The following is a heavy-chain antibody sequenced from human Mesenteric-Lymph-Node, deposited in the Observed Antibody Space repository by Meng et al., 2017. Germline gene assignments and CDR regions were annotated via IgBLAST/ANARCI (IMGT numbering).Heavy chain of an antibody. CDR3: ATRADTAMIN. J-gene: IGHJ4*02. CDR2: FYYSGST. CDR1: GGSISSSSYY. V-gene: IGHV4-39*07. D-gene: IGHD5-18*01. Sequence: SETLSLTCTVSGGSISSSSYYWDWIRQPPGKGLEWIGSFYYSGSTYYNPSLKSRVTVSAAKSKNQFSLKLSSLTAADTAVYHCATRADTAMINWGQGTLVTVSS.